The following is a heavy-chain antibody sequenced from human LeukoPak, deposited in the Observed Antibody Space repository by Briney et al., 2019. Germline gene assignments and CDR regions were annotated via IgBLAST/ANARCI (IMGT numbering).Heavy chain of an antibody. J-gene: IGHJ4*02. D-gene: IGHD2-2*01. CDR2: IYSGGST. CDR3: AREALYCSSTSCYAYYFDY. Sequence: AGGSLRLSCAASGFTVSSNYMSWVRQAPGKGLEWVSVIYSGGSTYYADSVKGRFTISRDNSKNTLYLQMNSLRAEDTAVYYCAREALYCSSTSCYAYYFDYWGQGTLVTVSS. CDR1: GFTVSSNY. V-gene: IGHV3-53*01.